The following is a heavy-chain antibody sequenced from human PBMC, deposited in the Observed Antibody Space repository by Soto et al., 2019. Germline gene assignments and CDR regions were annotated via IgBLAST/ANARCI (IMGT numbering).Heavy chain of an antibody. D-gene: IGHD6-6*01. CDR1: GFTFSSYG. J-gene: IGHJ4*02. CDR2: ISYDGSNK. Sequence: GGSLRLSCAASGFTFSSYGMHWVRQAPGKGLEWVAVISYDGSNKYYADSVKGRFTISRDNSKNTLYLQMNSLRAEDTAVYYCAKDKSIALDYWGQGTLVTVSS. V-gene: IGHV3-30*18. CDR3: AKDKSIALDY.